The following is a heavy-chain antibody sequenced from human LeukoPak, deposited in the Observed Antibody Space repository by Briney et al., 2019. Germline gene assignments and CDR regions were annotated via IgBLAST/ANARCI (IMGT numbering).Heavy chain of an antibody. V-gene: IGHV3-66*01. D-gene: IGHD1-26*01. CDR1: GFTVSSNY. CDR3: ARARGGSYSGSYFWFDP. CDR2: IYSGGST. J-gene: IGHJ5*02. Sequence: GGSLRLSCAASGFTVSSNYMSWVRQAPGKGLEWVSVIYSGGSTYYADSVKGRFTISRDNSKNTLYLQMNSLRAEDTAVYYCARARGGSYSGSYFWFDPWGQGTLVTVSS.